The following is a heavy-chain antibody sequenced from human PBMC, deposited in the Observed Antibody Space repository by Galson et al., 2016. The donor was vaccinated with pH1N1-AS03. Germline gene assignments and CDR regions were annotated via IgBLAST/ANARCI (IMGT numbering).Heavy chain of an antibody. D-gene: IGHD4/OR15-4a*01. CDR3: ARAMVPTTYYGMDV. J-gene: IGHJ6*02. Sequence: SVKVSCKASGGTFSSHAFSWVRQAPGQGLEWMGGVIPIFGTTNYAQKFQGRVTITADKSTSTAYMELRSLRSDDTAVYYCARAMVPTTYYGMDVWGQGTTVTVSS. V-gene: IGHV1-69*06. CDR1: GGTFSSHA. CDR2: VIPIFGTT.